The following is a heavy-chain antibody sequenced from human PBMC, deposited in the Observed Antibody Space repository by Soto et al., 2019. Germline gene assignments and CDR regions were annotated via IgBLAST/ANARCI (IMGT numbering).Heavy chain of an antibody. CDR3: ARGGYFYGSDRGTFEY. J-gene: IGHJ4*02. V-gene: IGHV4-34*01. Sequence: KPSETLSLTCTVSGGSFSGYYWTWIRQSPEKGLEWIGEISHSGSTNYNPSLKVRVTISVDPSKNQFSLKLSSVTAADTAVYYCARGGYFYGSDRGTFEYWGQGTLVTVSS. CDR1: GGSFSGYY. D-gene: IGHD3-10*01. CDR2: ISHSGST.